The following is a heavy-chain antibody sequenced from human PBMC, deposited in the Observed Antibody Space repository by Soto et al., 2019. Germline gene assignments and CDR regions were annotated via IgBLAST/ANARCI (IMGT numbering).Heavy chain of an antibody. V-gene: IGHV1-2*02. CDR1: GYTFSDYY. J-gene: IGHJ4*02. CDR3: AREPATAKPEAVDF. D-gene: IGHD1-1*01. CDR2: INPNSGGT. Sequence: QVQLVQSGAEVRKPGASVKVSCKASGYTFSDYYIHWVRQAPGQGLEWMGWINPNSGGTKYAPKFQGGVTMTRGTSITTAYMELSRLRSGDTAVNYCAREPATAKPEAVDFWVQGTLATVSS.